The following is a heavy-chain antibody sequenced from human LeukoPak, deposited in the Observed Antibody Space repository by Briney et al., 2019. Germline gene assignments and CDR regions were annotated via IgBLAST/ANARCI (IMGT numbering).Heavy chain of an antibody. CDR3: ARAYYYGSGSYFGY. D-gene: IGHD3-10*01. CDR2: IIPIFGTA. J-gene: IGHJ4*02. Sequence: PGGSLRLSCAASGFTFSSYAISWVRQAPGQGLEWMGGIIPIFGTANYAQKFQGRVTITADESTSTAYMELSSLRSEDTAVYYCARAYYYGSGSYFGYWGQGTLVTVSS. CDR1: GFTFSSYA. V-gene: IGHV1-69*01.